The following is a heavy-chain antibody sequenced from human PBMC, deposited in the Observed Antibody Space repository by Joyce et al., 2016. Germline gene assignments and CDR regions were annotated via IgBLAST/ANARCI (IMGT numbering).Heavy chain of an antibody. V-gene: IGHV4-39*07. CDR3: ARASTHHGMDV. J-gene: IGHJ6*02. CDR2: IYYSGRT. CDR1: GDSISHSKYY. Sequence: QLQLQESGPGLVKPSETLSVTCSVTGDSISHSKYYWGWIRQPPGKGLEWIGTIYYSGRTYYKSSLRSRVTISVDTSKNQFSLRLTSVIAADAAVYYCARASTHHGMDVWGQGTTVTVSS.